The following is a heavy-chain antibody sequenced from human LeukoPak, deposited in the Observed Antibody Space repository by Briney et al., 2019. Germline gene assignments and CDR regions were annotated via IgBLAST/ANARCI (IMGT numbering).Heavy chain of an antibody. CDR3: ARGLAGHSSGAVYSDL. V-gene: IGHV4-59*01. D-gene: IGHD2-8*01. CDR1: GGSTIY. Sequence: SETLSLTCTVSGGSTIYWTWIRQSPGQGLEGIGVIYDHGRTEYSPSLKSRVTISLDTSKTQVSLKLRSVNAADTAVYYCARGLAGHSSGAVYSDLWGRGTLVTVSS. CDR2: IYDHGRT. J-gene: IGHJ2*01.